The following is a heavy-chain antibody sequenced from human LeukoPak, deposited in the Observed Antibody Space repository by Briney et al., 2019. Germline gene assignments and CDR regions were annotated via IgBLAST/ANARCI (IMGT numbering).Heavy chain of an antibody. J-gene: IGHJ6*02. CDR1: GGTFSSYA. V-gene: IGHV1-69*13. Sequence: SVKVSCKASGGTFSSYAISWVRQAPGQGLEWMGGIIPIFGTANYAQKFQGRVTITADESTSTAYMELSSLRSEDTAVYYCARATTYYYDSSRYRYGMDVWGQGTTVTVSS. CDR3: ARATTYYYDSSRYRYGMDV. CDR2: IIPIFGTA. D-gene: IGHD3-22*01.